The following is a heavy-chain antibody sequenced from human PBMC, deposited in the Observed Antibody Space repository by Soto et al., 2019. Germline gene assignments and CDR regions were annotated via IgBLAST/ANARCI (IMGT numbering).Heavy chain of an antibody. J-gene: IGHJ4*02. CDR2: IKSKTDGGTT. CDR3: TTESYYDFWSGYYPVGWAYYFDY. CDR1: GFTFSNAW. Sequence: EVQLVETGGGLVKPGGSLRLSCAASGFTFSNAWMNWVRQAPGKGLEWVGRIKSKTDGGTTDYAAPVKGRFTISRDDSKNTLHLQMNSLKTEDTAVYYCTTESYYDFWSGYYPVGWAYYFDYWGQGTLVNVSS. D-gene: IGHD3-3*01. V-gene: IGHV3-15*07.